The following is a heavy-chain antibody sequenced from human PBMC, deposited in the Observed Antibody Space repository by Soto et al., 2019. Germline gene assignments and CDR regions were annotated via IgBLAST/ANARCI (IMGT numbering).Heavy chain of an antibody. V-gene: IGHV5-51*01. D-gene: IGHD6-19*01. J-gene: IGHJ3*02. CDR3: ARRLPKYSSGADAFDI. CDR1: GCSFTSYW. Sequence: GESLKISCKGSGCSFTSYWIGWVRQMPGKGLEWMGIIYPGDSDTRYSPSFQGQVTISADKSISTAYLQWSSLKASDTAMYYCARRLPKYSSGADAFDIWGQGTMVTVSS. CDR2: IYPGDSDT.